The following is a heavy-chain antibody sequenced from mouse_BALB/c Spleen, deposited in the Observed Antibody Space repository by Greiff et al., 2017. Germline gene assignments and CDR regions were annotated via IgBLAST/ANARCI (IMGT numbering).Heavy chain of an antibody. CDR3: TTGVRLYYYAMDY. J-gene: IGHJ4*01. CDR1: GYTFTSYW. D-gene: IGHD1-1*01. Sequence: LQQPGSELVRPGASVKLSCKASGYTFTSYWMHWVKQRHGQGLEWIGNIYPGSGSTNYDEKFKSKGTLTVDTSSSTAYMHLSSLTSEDSAVYYCTTGVRLYYYAMDYWGQGTSVTVSS. V-gene: IGHV1S22*01. CDR2: IYPGSGST.